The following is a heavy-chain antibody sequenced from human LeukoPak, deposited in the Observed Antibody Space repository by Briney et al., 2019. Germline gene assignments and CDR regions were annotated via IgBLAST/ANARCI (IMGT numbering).Heavy chain of an antibody. CDR1: GFKFNDYA. CDR3: AKDIGHGNYFDY. V-gene: IGHV3-43*02. Sequence: GGSLRLSCAASGFKFNDYAMHWVRQAPGKGLEWVSLISGDGHSTYYADSVKGRFTISRDNSKNSLYLQMDSLRAEDTALYYCAKDIGHGNYFDYWGQGTLVTVSS. CDR2: ISGDGHST. J-gene: IGHJ4*02.